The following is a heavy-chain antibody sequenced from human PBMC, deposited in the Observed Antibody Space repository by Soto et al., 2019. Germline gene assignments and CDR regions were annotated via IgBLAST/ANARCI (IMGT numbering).Heavy chain of an antibody. Sequence: GYANSRYLVRCLLKNTRKGLEWMGWISAYNGNTNYAQKLQGRVTMTTDTSTSTAYMELRSLRSDDTAVYYCARSRYSSSSGDYWGQGTLVTVSS. J-gene: IGHJ4*02. D-gene: IGHD6-6*01. CDR3: ARSRYSSSSGDY. V-gene: IGHV1-18*01. CDR2: ISAYNGNT. CDR1: GYANSRYL.